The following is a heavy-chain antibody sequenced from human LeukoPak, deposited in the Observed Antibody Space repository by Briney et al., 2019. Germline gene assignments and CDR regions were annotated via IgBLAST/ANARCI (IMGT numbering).Heavy chain of an antibody. CDR1: GYTFTGYY. CDR2: INPNSGGT. J-gene: IGHJ1*01. CDR3: ARPGIAAAGTCFQH. Sequence: ASVKVSCKASGYTFTGYYMHWVRQAPGQGLEWMGWINPNSGGTNYAQKFQGRVTMTRNTSISTAYMELSSLRSEDTAVYYCARPGIAAAGTCFQHWGQGTLVTVSS. V-gene: IGHV1-2*02. D-gene: IGHD6-13*01.